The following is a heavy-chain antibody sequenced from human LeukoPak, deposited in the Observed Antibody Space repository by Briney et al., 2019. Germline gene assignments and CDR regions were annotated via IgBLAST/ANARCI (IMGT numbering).Heavy chain of an antibody. CDR2: IYYSGST. J-gene: IGHJ5*02. CDR1: GGSISSSSYY. V-gene: IGHV4-39*07. Sequence: PSETLSLTCTVSGGSISSSSYYWGWIRQPPGKGLEWIGSIYYSGSTYYNPSLKSRVTISVDTSKNQFSLRLSSVTAADTAVYYCARVPGVRRSLHWFDPWGQGTLVTVSS. CDR3: ARVPGVRRSLHWFDP. D-gene: IGHD1-1*01.